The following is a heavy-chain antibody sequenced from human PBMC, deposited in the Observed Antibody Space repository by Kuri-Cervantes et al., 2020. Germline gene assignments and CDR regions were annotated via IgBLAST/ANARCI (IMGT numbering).Heavy chain of an antibody. D-gene: IGHD1-1*01. J-gene: IGHJ6*03. CDR3: ARIPRGQNANDEDYYRDV. CDR1: GCTFSSYA. V-gene: IGHV3-30*14. Sequence: SLMISCGASGCTFSSYAMHWVRQAPGKGLEWVAVISYDGSNKYYADSVKGRFTISRHNSKSTLFLQMNGLRTEDAAVYYCARIPRGQNANDEDYYRDVWGKGTTVTVSS. CDR2: ISYDGSNK.